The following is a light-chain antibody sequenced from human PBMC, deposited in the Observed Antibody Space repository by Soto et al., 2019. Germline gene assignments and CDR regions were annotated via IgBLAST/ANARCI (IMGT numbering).Light chain of an antibody. J-gene: IGKJ5*01. CDR1: QGISNY. CDR3: QQYYSYPIT. V-gene: IGKV1-8*01. Sequence: IQMTQSPSSLSASAGDRVTITCRASQGISNYLAWYQQRPGKVPKLLIYTASTLQSGVPSRFSGSGSGTDFTLTISCLQSEDFATYYCQQYYSYPITFGQGTRLEIK. CDR2: TAS.